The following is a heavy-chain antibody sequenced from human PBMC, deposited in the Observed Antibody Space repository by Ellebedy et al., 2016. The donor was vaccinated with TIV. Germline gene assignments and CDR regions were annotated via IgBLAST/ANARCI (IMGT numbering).Heavy chain of an antibody. CDR3: ASDGSYGDFLSPTHAFEV. CDR1: RFTFSSYW. V-gene: IGHV3-7*01. Sequence: GGSLRLSCAASRFTFSSYWMSWVRQAPGKGLEWVANINQDAGERFYVDSVKGRFTISRDNAKNSLYLQMNSLRAEDTAVYYCASDGSYGDFLSPTHAFEVWGQGTMVTVSS. D-gene: IGHD4-17*01. CDR2: INQDAGER. J-gene: IGHJ3*01.